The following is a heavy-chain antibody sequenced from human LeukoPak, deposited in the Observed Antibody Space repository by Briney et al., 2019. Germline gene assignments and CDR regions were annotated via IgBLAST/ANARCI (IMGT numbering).Heavy chain of an antibody. J-gene: IGHJ4*02. CDR2: ISYDGSNK. CDR3: ARDNYYGSGSYLV. Sequence: GRSLRLSCAASGFTFISYAMHWVRQAPGKGLEWVAVISYDGSNKYYADSVKGRFTISRDNSKNTLYLQMNSLRAEDTAVYYCARDNYYGSGSYLVWGQGTLVTVSS. CDR1: GFTFISYA. V-gene: IGHV3-30*04. D-gene: IGHD3-10*01.